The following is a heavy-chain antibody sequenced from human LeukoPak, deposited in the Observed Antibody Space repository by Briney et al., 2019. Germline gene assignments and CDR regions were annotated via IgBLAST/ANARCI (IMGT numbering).Heavy chain of an antibody. Sequence: PSETLSLTCAVYGGSFSGYYWSWIRQPPGKGLEWIGYIYYSGSTNYNPSLKSRVTISVDTSKNQFSLKLSSVTAADTAVYYCARDNSGAQDYWGQGTLVTVSS. V-gene: IGHV4-59*01. CDR1: GGSFSGYY. CDR3: ARDNSGAQDY. J-gene: IGHJ4*02. CDR2: IYYSGST. D-gene: IGHD6-19*01.